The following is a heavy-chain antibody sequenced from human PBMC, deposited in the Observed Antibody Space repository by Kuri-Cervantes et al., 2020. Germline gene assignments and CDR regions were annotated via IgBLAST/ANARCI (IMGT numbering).Heavy chain of an antibody. CDR2: ISYDESNT. CDR1: GFTFSSFA. J-gene: IGHJ1*01. CDR3: AVNYFGSGTNYQYFQH. D-gene: IGHD3-10*01. Sequence: GESLKISCAASGFTFSSFALHWVRQAPGKGLEWVAVISYDESNTYYADSVKGRFTISRDNFKNTLYLQMNSLRAEDTALYYCAVNYFGSGTNYQYFQHWGQGTLVTVSS. V-gene: IGHV3-30*04.